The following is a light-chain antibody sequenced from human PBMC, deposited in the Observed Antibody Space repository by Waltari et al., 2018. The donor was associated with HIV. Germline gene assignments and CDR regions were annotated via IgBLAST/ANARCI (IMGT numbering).Light chain of an antibody. CDR2: DVT. V-gene: IGLV2-14*01. CDR3: SSYTGSNTGAV. CDR1: SCAVGAYNY. Sequence: QSALTQPPSVSGSPGHSITISCTGTSCAVGAYNYVSWYQQHPGKAPKLIIYDVTKRPSGVPNRFSGSKSGNTASLTISGLQAEDEADYYCSSYTGSNTGAVFGGGTKLTVL. J-gene: IGLJ2*01.